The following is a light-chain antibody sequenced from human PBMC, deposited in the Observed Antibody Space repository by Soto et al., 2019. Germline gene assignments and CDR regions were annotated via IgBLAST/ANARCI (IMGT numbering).Light chain of an antibody. CDR1: QDIAKN. CDR3: QQYDNLLPIT. Sequence: IQMTQSPSSLSASVGDRVTITCQASQDIAKNLNWYQQKPGKAPTLLIYDASSFQTGVPSRFSGSGSATHFTFTISTLQSEDIATYYCQQYDNLLPITFGHGTRLEIK. CDR2: DAS. V-gene: IGKV1-33*01. J-gene: IGKJ5*01.